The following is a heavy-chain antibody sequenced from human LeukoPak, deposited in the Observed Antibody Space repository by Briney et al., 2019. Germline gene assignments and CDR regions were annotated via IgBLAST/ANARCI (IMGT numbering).Heavy chain of an antibody. J-gene: IGHJ4*02. CDR3: ARERPGSRVLDY. Sequence: GGSLRLSCAASGFTVSSNYMSWVRQAPGKGLEWVSVIYSGGSTYYADSVKGRFTISRDKSKNTLYLQMNSLRAEDTAVYYCARERPGSRVLDYWGQGTVVTVSS. V-gene: IGHV3-53*01. CDR2: IYSGGST. CDR1: GFTVSSNY. D-gene: IGHD3-10*01.